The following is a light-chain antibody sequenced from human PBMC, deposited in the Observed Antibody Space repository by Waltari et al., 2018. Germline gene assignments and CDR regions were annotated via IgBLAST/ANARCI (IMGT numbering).Light chain of an antibody. J-gene: IGLJ1*01. CDR3: SSYTSSSTYV. V-gene: IGLV2-14*01. CDR1: SSDVGGYNY. Sequence: QSALTQPASVSGSPGQSITISCTGTSSDVGGYNYVSWYQQHPGKAPKLMIYEVSNRPSGVFHRFSGSKSGNTASLTISGLQAEDEADYYCSSYTSSSTYVFGTGTKVTVL. CDR2: EVS.